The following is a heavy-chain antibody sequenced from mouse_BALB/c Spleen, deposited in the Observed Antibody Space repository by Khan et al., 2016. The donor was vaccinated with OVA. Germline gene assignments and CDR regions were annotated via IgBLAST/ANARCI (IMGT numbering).Heavy chain of an antibody. CDR3: ARWATWYFDV. D-gene: IGHD3-1*01. CDR2: IYPGGYFT. J-gene: IGHJ1*01. CDR1: GYTFTNYW. V-gene: IGHV1-63*02. Sequence: QVQLQQSGGEVVRPGTSVKISCKASGYTFTNYWLGWVRQRPGHGLEWIGDIYPGGYFTNYNEQFKGKATLTVDTSSSTANMQLSSLTSEDSAVYVVARWATWYFDVWGAGTTVTVSS.